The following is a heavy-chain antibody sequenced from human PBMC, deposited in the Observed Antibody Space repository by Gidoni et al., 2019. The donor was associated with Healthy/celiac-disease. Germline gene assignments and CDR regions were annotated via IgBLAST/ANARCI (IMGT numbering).Heavy chain of an antibody. J-gene: IGHJ4*02. CDR3: VRSLSGYSGYDYLDY. Sequence: QVQLVESGGGVVQPGRSLRLSCAASGFPFSSYGMHWVRQAPGRGLEWVAVRSYDGSNKYYADSVKGRFTISRDNSKNTLYLQMNSLRAEDTAVYYCVRSLSGYSGYDYLDYWGQGTLVTVSS. CDR1: GFPFSSYG. V-gene: IGHV3-30*03. D-gene: IGHD5-12*01. CDR2: RSYDGSNK.